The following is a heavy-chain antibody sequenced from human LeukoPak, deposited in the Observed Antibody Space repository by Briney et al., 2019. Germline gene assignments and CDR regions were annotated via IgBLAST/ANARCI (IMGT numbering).Heavy chain of an antibody. D-gene: IGHD3-16*01. V-gene: IGHV1-46*01. Sequence: ASVKVSCKASGYIFTSYYMHWVRQAPGQGLEWMGIINPSGGDTTYAQKFQGRLSMTRDMSTSTVYMELSSLRSEDTAVYYCARTFYEQMPHFDYWGQGTLVTVSS. J-gene: IGHJ4*02. CDR3: ARTFYEQMPHFDY. CDR2: INPSGGDT. CDR1: GYIFTSYY.